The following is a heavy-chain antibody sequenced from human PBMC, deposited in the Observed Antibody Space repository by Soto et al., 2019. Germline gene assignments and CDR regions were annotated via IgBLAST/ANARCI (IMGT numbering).Heavy chain of an antibody. CDR2: ITGSGFNA. Sequence: GGSLRLSCVASGFTFSSYAMNWVRQAPGKGLEWVSSITGSGFNAYYADSVKGRFTISRDNSKNTLYLQMNTLRAEDTAVYYCAKLRGSSSYLGTPFGYWGQGALVTVSS. V-gene: IGHV3-23*01. CDR3: AKLRGSSSYLGTPFGY. CDR1: GFTFSSYA. D-gene: IGHD6-6*01. J-gene: IGHJ1*01.